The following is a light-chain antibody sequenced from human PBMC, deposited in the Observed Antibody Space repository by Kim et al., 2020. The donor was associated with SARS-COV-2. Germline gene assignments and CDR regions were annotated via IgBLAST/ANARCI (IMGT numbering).Light chain of an antibody. CDR1: SSDFGGYKY. V-gene: IGLV2-8*01. CDR2: EVS. J-gene: IGLJ1*01. Sequence: QSALTQPPSASGSPGQSVTISCTGTSSDFGGYKYVSWYRQHPGKAPKVVIYEVSKRPSGVPDRFSGSKSGNTASLTVSGLQAEDEADYYCSSYADSNNGLFGTGTQLTVL. CDR3: SSYADSNNGL.